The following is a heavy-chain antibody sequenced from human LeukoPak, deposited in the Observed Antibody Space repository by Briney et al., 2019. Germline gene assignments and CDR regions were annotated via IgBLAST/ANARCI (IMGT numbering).Heavy chain of an antibody. J-gene: IGHJ6*04. D-gene: IGHD3-3*01. CDR1: GFTFSSYA. Sequence: GRSLRLSCAASGFTFSSYAMHWVRQAPGKGLERVAVISYDGSNKYYADSVKGRFTISRDNSKNTLYLQMNSLRAEDTAVYYCAGDLYDFWSEPQKPDVWGKGTTVTVSS. CDR2: ISYDGSNK. V-gene: IGHV3-30-3*01. CDR3: AGDLYDFWSEPQKPDV.